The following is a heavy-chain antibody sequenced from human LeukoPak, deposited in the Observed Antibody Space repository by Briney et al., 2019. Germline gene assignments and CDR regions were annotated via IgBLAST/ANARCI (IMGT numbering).Heavy chain of an antibody. V-gene: IGHV4-59*01. CDR2: IYYSGST. CDR1: GGSISSYY. D-gene: IGHD6-25*01. Sequence: SETLSLTCAVSGGSISSYYWSWIRQPPGRGLEWVGYIYYSGSTNYNPSLKSRVTISVDTSKNQFSLKLSSVTAADTAVYYCARDLRQAATIYWYFDLWGRGTLVTVSS. J-gene: IGHJ2*01. CDR3: ARDLRQAATIYWYFDL.